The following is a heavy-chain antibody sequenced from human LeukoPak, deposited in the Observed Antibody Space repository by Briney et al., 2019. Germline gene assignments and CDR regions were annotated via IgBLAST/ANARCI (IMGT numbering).Heavy chain of an antibody. CDR2: ISSTSSHI. J-gene: IGHJ4*02. Sequence: GGSLRLSCAASGFIFSDYSVTWVRQAPGKGLEWVSIISSTSSHIFYADSVKGRFTISRDNAENSLYLQMSSLRAEDTAVYYCARGCGGRVCSTRQFDFWGQGTLVTVSS. CDR3: ARGCGGRVCSTRQFDF. V-gene: IGHV3-21*01. D-gene: IGHD2-15*01. CDR1: GFIFSDYS.